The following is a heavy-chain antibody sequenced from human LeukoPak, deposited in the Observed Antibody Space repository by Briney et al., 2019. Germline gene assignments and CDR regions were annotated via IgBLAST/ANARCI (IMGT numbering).Heavy chain of an antibody. CDR1: GYIFTGYY. D-gene: IGHD3-10*01. V-gene: IGHV1-2*02. J-gene: IGHJ5*02. CDR3: ARDEIGGSNWFDP. CDR2: INPNTGDT. Sequence: ASVKVSCKTSGYIFTGYYIHWVRQAPGQGLEWMGWINPNTGDTNYTQKFQGRVIMTRGTSITTAYMDLIRLKSDDTAVCYCARDEIGGSNWFDPWGQGTLVTVSS.